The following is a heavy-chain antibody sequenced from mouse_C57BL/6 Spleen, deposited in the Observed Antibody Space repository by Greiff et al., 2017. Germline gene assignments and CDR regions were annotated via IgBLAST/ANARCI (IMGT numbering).Heavy chain of an antibody. J-gene: IGHJ2*01. CDR3: ARDSTTVLATYYFDY. D-gene: IGHD1-1*01. Sequence: EVKLVESGPGLVKPSQSLSLTCSVTGYSITSGYYWNWIRQFPGNKLEWMGYLSYDGHNTYNPSLQNRISITRDTSKNQFFLKLNSVTTENTATYYCARDSTTVLATYYFDYWGQGTTRTVSS. CDR1: GYSITSGYY. CDR2: LSYDGHN. V-gene: IGHV3-6*01.